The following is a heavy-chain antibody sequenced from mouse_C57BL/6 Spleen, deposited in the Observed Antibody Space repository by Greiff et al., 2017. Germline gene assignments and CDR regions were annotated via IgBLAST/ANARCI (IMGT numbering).Heavy chain of an antibody. Sequence: VQLKQSGPELVKPGDSVKISCKASGYSFTGYFMNWVMQSHGKSLEWIGRINPYNGATFYNQKFKGKATLTVDKSSSTAHMELRSLTSEDSAVYYCARAERDYYYAMDYWGQGTSVTVSS. CDR1: GYSFTGYF. J-gene: IGHJ4*01. CDR2: INPYNGAT. CDR3: ARAERDYYYAMDY. V-gene: IGHV1-20*01.